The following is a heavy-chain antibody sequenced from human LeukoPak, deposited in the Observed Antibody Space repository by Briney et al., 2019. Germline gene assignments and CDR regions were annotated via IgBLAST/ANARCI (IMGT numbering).Heavy chain of an antibody. J-gene: IGHJ4*02. CDR1: GYTFTSYY. V-gene: IGHV1-69*13. CDR3: ARAYYDSSGYYSHWDFDY. D-gene: IGHD3-22*01. CDR2: IIPIFGTA. Sequence: SVKISCKASGYTFTSYYMHWVRQAPGQGLEWMGGIIPIFGTATYAQKFQGRVTITADESTSTAYMELSSLRSEDTAVYYCARAYYDSSGYYSHWDFDYWGQGTLVTVSS.